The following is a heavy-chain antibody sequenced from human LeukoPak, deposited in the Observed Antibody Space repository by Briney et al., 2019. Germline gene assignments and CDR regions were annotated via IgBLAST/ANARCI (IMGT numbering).Heavy chain of an antibody. J-gene: IGHJ5*02. CDR2: INHSGST. CDR1: GGSFSGYY. D-gene: IGHD6-13*01. CDR3: ARQVLGYSSSWYVDGGWFDP. V-gene: IGHV4-34*01. Sequence: PSETLSLTCAVYGGSFSGYYWSWIRQPPGKGLEWIGEINHSGSTNYNPSLKSRVTISVDTSKNQFSLKLSSVTAADTAVYYCARQVLGYSSSWYVDGGWFDPWGQGTLVTVSS.